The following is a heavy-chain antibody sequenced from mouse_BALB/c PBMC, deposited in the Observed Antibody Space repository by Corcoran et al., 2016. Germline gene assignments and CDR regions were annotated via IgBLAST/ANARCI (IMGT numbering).Heavy chain of an antibody. CDR1: GYTFTNYG. Sequence: QIQLVQSGPELKKPGETVKISCKASGYTFTNYGMNWVKQAPGKGLKWMGWINTYTGEPTYADDFKGRFAFSLETSDSTAYLQINNLKNEDMATYFCAGCLLRYYAMDYWGQGTSVTVSS. CDR3: AGCLLRYYAMDY. J-gene: IGHJ4*01. D-gene: IGHD1-1*01. CDR2: INTYTGEP. V-gene: IGHV9-1*02.